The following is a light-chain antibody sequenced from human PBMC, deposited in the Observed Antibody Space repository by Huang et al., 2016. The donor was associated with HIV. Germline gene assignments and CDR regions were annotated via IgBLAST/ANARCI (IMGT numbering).Light chain of an antibody. CDR2: GSS. V-gene: IGKV3-15*01. Sequence: EIVMTQSPATRSVSPGQRVTRSCRANRSVSTNLAWYQQRHGQAPRLLIYGSSTRAPGIPARFSGSGSGTDFSLTISSLQSEDFALYYCHQYNNWLLSFGGGTRV. J-gene: IGKJ4*01. CDR1: RSVSTN. CDR3: HQYNNWLLS.